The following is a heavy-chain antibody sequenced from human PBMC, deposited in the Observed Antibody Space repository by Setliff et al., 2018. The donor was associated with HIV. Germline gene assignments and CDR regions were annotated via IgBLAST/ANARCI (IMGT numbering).Heavy chain of an antibody. CDR3: AQLGMVDDFDY. D-gene: IGHD1-1*01. CDR1: DSGTYY. CDR2: IYYSGST. V-gene: IGHV4-61*03. J-gene: IGHJ4*02. Sequence: SETLSLTCTVSDSGTYYWSWIRQPPGKGLEWIGYIYYSGSTNYNPSLKSRVTISVDTSKNHFSLKLRSVTAADTAVYYCAQLGMVDDFDYWGQGTRVTVSS.